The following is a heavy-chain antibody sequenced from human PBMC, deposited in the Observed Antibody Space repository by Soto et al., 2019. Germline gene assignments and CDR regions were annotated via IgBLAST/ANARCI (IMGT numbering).Heavy chain of an antibody. CDR1: GYTFTGYY. CDR2: INPNSGGT. Sequence: ASVKVSCKASGYTFTGYYMHWVRQAPGQGLEWMGWINPNSGGTNYAQKFQGWVTMTRDTSISTAYMELSRLRSDDTAVYYCARGGINTAMLYDAFDIWGQGTMVTVSS. V-gene: IGHV1-2*04. J-gene: IGHJ3*02. CDR3: ARGGINTAMLYDAFDI. D-gene: IGHD5-18*01.